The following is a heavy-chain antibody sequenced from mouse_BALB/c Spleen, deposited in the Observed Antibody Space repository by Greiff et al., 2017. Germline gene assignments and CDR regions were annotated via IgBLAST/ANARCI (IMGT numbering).Heavy chain of an antibody. V-gene: IGHV5-9-3*01. CDR1: GFTFSSYA. D-gene: IGHD2-4*01. Sequence: EVQRVESGGGLVKPGGSLKLSCAASGFTFSSYAMSWVRQTPEKRLEWVATISSGGSYTYYPDSVKGRFTISRDNAKNTLYLQMSSLRSEDTAMYFCARLTDDYGAMDYWGQGTSVTVSS. J-gene: IGHJ4*01. CDR2: ISSGGSYT. CDR3: ARLTDDYGAMDY.